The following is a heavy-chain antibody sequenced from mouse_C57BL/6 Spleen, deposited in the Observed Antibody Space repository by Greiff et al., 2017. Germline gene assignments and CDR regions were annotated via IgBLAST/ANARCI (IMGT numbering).Heavy chain of an antibody. CDR2: IDPSDSDT. D-gene: IGHD1-1*01. Sequence: QVQLQQPGAELVMPGASVKLSCKASGYTFTSYWMHWVKQRPGQGLEWIGEIDPSDSDTNYNQKFKGKATLTVDKSSSTAYMQLSSLTSEDSAVYYCVRYFDYWGQGTTLTVSS. J-gene: IGHJ2*01. CDR1: GYTFTSYW. V-gene: IGHV1-69*01. CDR3: VRYFDY.